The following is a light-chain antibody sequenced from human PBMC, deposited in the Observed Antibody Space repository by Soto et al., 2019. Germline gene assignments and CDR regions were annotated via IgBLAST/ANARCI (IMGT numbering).Light chain of an antibody. J-gene: IGKJ1*01. CDR2: GAS. CDR1: QSVSSSY. CDR3: QQYGSSGTPGWT. Sequence: EIVLTKSPGTLSLSPGERATLSCRASQSVSSSYLAWYQQKPGQAPRLLIYGASSRATGIPDRFSGSGSGTDFTLTISRLEPEDFAVYYCQQYGSSGTPGWTFGQGTKVDIK. V-gene: IGKV3-20*01.